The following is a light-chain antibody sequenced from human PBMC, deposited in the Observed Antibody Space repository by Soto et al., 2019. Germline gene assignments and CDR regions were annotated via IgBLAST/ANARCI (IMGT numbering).Light chain of an antibody. CDR1: RSVSNF. J-gene: IGKJ2*01. CDR2: DAS. Sequence: EIVLTQSPATLSLSPGERATLSCRASRSVSNFLAWYQQKPGQAPRLLIYDASNRATGIPARFSGSGSGTDFTLTISSLEPEDCAVYYCQQRSNWYTFGPGTKVEIK. CDR3: QQRSNWYT. V-gene: IGKV3-11*01.